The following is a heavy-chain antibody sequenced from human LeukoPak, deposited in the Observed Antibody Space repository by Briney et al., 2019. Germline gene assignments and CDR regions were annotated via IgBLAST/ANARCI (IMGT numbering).Heavy chain of an antibody. Sequence: PGGSLRLSCAASGFTFSSYSMNWVRQAPGKGLEWVSSISSSSSYIYYADSVKGRFTISRDNAKNSLYLQMNGLRAEDTAVYYCARARKVVVVAGWGAPDYWGQGTLVTVSS. J-gene: IGHJ4*02. V-gene: IGHV3-21*01. CDR2: ISSSSSYI. D-gene: IGHD2-15*01. CDR1: GFTFSSYS. CDR3: ARARKVVVVAGWGAPDY.